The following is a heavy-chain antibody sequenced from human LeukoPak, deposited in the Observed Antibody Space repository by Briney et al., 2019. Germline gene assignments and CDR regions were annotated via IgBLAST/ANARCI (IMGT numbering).Heavy chain of an antibody. Sequence: TGGSLRLSCAASGFTFSSYAMSWVRQAPGKGLEWVSAISGSGGSTYYADSVKGRFTISRDNSKNTLYLQMNSLRAEDTAVYYCAKNPSVAGTGGFFDYWGQGTLVTVSS. CDR3: AKNPSVAGTGGFFDY. CDR1: GFTFSSYA. CDR2: ISGSGGST. D-gene: IGHD6-19*01. J-gene: IGHJ4*02. V-gene: IGHV3-23*01.